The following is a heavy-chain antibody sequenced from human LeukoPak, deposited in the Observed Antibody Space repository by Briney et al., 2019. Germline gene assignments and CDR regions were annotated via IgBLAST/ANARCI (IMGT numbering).Heavy chain of an antibody. D-gene: IGHD5-18*01. V-gene: IGHV4-59*01. CDR2: VFYSGST. CDR1: GGSISTYY. J-gene: IGHJ4*02. CDR3: ARGGGRGYTYGF. Sequence: SETLSLTCTVSGGSISTYYWSWLRQPPGKGLEWIGYVFYSGSTKYNPSLKSRVTVSLDTSKNQFSLKLSSVTTADTAVYYCARGGGRGYTYGFWGQGTLVTVSS.